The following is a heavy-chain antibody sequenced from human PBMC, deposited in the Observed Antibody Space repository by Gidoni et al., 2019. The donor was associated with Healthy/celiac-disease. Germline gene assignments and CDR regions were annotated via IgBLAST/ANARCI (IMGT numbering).Heavy chain of an antibody. Sequence: QVQLQESGPGLVKPSETLSLTCTVSGGSISSYYWSWIRQPPGKGLEWIGYIYYSGSTNYNPSLKSRVTISVDTSKNQFSLKLSSVTAADTAVYYCARAEEWLVPFDYWGQGTLVTVSS. CDR2: IYYSGST. V-gene: IGHV4-59*01. CDR3: ARAEEWLVPFDY. CDR1: GGSISSYY. J-gene: IGHJ4*02. D-gene: IGHD6-19*01.